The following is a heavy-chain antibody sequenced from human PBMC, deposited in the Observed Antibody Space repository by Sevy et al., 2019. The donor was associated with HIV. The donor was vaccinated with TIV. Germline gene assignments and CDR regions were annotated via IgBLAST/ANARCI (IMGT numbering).Heavy chain of an antibody. CDR1: GFSFSTYA. J-gene: IGHJ3*02. V-gene: IGHV3-23*01. CDR3: AKVRNSGSYSEVGDVGAFDI. CDR2: ISASGGTT. Sequence: GGSLRLSCAASGFSFSTYALRWVRQAPGKGLEWVSAISASGGTTKYTDSVKGRFTISRDTSKNTLYVQMNSLRADDTAIYYCAKVRNSGSYSEVGDVGAFDIWGQGTMVTVSS. D-gene: IGHD1-26*01.